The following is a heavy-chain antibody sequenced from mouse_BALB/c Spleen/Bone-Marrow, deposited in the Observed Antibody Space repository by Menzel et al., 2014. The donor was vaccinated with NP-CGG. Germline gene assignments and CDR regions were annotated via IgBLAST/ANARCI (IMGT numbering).Heavy chain of an antibody. V-gene: IGHV2-9*02. D-gene: IGHD3-1*01. J-gene: IGHJ3*01. CDR1: GFSLTSYG. CDR3: ARDRGPPY. Sequence: VQLVESGPGLVAPSQSLSITCTVSGFSLTSYGVHWVRQPPGKGLEWLGVIWAGGSTNYNSALMSRLSISKDNSKSQVFLKMNSPQTDDTAMYYCARDRGPPYWGQGTLVTVSA. CDR2: IWAGGST.